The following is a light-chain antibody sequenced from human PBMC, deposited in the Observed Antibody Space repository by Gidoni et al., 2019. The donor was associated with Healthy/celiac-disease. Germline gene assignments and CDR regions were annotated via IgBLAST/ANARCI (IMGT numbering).Light chain of an antibody. J-gene: IGKJ4*01. Sequence: EIVLTQSPGTLSWSPGERATLSCRASQSVSSSYLAWYQQKPGQAPRHLIYGASSRATGIPDRFSGSGSGTDFTLTISRREPEGFAVYYCQQYGSSPALTFGGXTKVEIK. CDR1: QSVSSSY. V-gene: IGKV3-20*01. CDR2: GAS. CDR3: QQYGSSPALT.